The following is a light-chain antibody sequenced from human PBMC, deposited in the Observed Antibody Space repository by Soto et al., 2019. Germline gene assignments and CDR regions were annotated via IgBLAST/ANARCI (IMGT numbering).Light chain of an antibody. CDR3: QSYDSSNHVV. CDR1: SGSIASNY. Sequence: NFMLTQPHSVSESPGKTVTISCTRSSGSIASNYVQWYQQRPGSAPTTVIYXXXXXXSGVPDRFSGSIDSSSNSASLTISXXXXXXXXXXYCQSYDSSNHVVFGGGTKLTVL. CDR2: XXX. J-gene: IGLJ2*01. V-gene: IGLV6-57*03.